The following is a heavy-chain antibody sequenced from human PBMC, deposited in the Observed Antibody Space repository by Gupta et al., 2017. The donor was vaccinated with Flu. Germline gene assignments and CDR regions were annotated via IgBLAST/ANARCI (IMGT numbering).Heavy chain of an antibody. Sequence: EVLLVESGGGLVQPGGSLRLSCNASGFDFSRYEMSWVRQAPGRGLEWVAFISSSAVTYYTDPVRGRFTISRDNANNLLYLQMSSLRAEDTAVYYCARGHWDNWCQGTQVTVSS. CDR1: GFDFSRYE. CDR2: ISSSAVT. V-gene: IGHV3-48*03. J-gene: IGHJ4*02. CDR3: ARGHWDN.